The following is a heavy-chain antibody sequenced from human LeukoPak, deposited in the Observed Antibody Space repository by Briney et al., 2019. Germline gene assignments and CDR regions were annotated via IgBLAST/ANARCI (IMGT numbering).Heavy chain of an antibody. CDR1: GFTFSSYS. V-gene: IGHV3-21*01. CDR3: ARDEKSYHAFDI. D-gene: IGHD1-26*01. Sequence: GGSLRLSCAASGFTFSSYSMNWVRQAPGKGLEWVSSISSSSSYIYYADSVKGRFTISRDSAKNSLYLQMNSLRAEDTAVYYCARDEKSYHAFDIWGQGTMVTVSS. CDR2: ISSSSSYI. J-gene: IGHJ3*02.